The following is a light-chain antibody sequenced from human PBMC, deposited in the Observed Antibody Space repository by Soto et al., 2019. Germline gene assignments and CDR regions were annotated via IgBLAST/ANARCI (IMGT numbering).Light chain of an antibody. CDR3: HQYGTFPIT. CDR1: QSVTSNY. V-gene: IGKV3-20*01. J-gene: IGKJ5*01. Sequence: EIVMTQSPATLPVSPGERATLSCRASQSVTSNYLAWYQQKPGQAPRLLISGASSRAAGISDKFSGSGSGTDFTLTISRLEPEDFAVYFCHQYGTFPITFGQGTRLEIK. CDR2: GAS.